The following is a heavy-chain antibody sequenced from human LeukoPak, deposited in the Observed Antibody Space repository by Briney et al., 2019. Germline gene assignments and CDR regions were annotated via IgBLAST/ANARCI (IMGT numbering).Heavy chain of an antibody. CDR3: ARYCGGDCYSMGPDY. V-gene: IGHV4-31*03. J-gene: IGHJ4*02. Sequence: SETLSLTCTVSGGSISSGGYYWSWIRQHPGKGLEWIGYIYYRGSTYYNPSLKSRVTISVDTSKNQFSLKLSSVTAADTAVYYCARYCGGDCYSMGPDYWGQGTLVTVSS. CDR2: IYYRGST. CDR1: GGSISSGGYY. D-gene: IGHD2-21*02.